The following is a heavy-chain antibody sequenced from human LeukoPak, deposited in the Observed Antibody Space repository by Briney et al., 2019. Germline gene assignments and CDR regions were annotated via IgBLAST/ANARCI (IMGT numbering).Heavy chain of an antibody. CDR3: AAQDSSSLYYYYGMDV. CDR2: ISWNSGSI. V-gene: IGHV3-9*01. CDR1: GFTFDDYA. J-gene: IGHJ6*02. D-gene: IGHD6-6*01. Sequence: PGGSLRLSCAASGFTFDDYAMHWVRQAPGKGLEWVSGISWNSGSIGYADSVKGRFTISRDNAKNSLYLQMNSLRAEDTALYYCAAQDSSSLYYYYGMDVWGQGTTVTVSS.